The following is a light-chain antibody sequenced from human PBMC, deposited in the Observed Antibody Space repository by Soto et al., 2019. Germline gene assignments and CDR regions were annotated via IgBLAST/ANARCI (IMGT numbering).Light chain of an antibody. V-gene: IGLV2-23*02. CDR3: CSYAGSSTYV. CDR2: EVS. J-gene: IGLJ1*01. CDR1: SSDVGSYNL. Sequence: QSALTQPASVSWSPGQSITISCTGTSSDVGSYNLVSWYQQHPGKAPKLMIYEVSKRPSGVSNRFSGSKSGNTASLTISGLQAEDEADYYCCSYAGSSTYVFGTGTKLTVL.